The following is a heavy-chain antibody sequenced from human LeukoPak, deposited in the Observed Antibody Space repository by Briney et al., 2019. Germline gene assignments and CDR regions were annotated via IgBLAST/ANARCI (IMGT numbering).Heavy chain of an antibody. CDR2: ISGSGAGT. J-gene: IGHJ6*03. CDR3: AAISSYYYMDV. V-gene: IGHV3-23*01. CDR1: GFTFSSYG. Sequence: GGSLRLSCAASGFTFSSYGMSWVRQAPGKGLEWVSGISGSGAGTHYADSVKGRFTISRDNSENTLYLQMNSLRAEDTAVYYCAAISSYYYMDVWGKGTTVTISS. D-gene: IGHD2-21*01.